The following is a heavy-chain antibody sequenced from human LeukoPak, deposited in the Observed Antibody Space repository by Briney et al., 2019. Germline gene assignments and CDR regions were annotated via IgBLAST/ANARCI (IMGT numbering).Heavy chain of an antibody. Sequence: PSETLSLTCNVSGDSITSVAFYSAWIRQSPRKRLEWIGNVYYSGSTQYNPSLRGRVSISMDKTKNQFSLNLNSVSVTDAAMYYCARRDYAAWFDPWGQGTLVTVSS. V-gene: IGHV4-39*01. J-gene: IGHJ5*02. CDR3: ARRDYAAWFDP. CDR1: GDSITSVAFY. CDR2: VYYSGST. D-gene: IGHD4/OR15-4a*01.